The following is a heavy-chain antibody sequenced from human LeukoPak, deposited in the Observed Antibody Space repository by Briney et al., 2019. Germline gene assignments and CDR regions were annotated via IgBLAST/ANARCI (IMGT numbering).Heavy chain of an antibody. V-gene: IGHV4-30-4*01. J-gene: IGHJ3*02. D-gene: IGHD6-13*01. CDR3: ARFDRVPTGYSSSWYKKNAFDI. CDR2: IYYSXST. Sequence: WIXXXXXXGLEXXGYIYYSXSTYYNPSLKSRVTISVDTSKNQFSLKLSSVTAADTAVYYCARFDRVPTGYSSSWYKKNAFDIWGQGTMVTVSS.